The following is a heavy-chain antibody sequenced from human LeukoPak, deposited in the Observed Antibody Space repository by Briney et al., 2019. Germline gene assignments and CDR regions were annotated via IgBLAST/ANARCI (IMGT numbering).Heavy chain of an antibody. CDR1: GFTFSSYG. J-gene: IGHJ4*02. Sequence: PGGSLRLSCAASGFTFSSYGMHWVRQAPGKGLEWVANIKQDGSEKYYVDSVKGRFTISRDNAKNSLYLQMNSLRAEDTAVYYCARDGSSGYDYGVLDYWGQGTLVTVSS. CDR2: IKQDGSEK. CDR3: ARDGSSGYDYGVLDY. V-gene: IGHV3-7*01. D-gene: IGHD5-12*01.